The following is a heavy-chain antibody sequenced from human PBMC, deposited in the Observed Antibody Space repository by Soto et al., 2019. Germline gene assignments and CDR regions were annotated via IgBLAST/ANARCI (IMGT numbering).Heavy chain of an antibody. CDR2: MNPNSGDT. J-gene: IGHJ4*02. CDR3: ARGELLWFGELLR. D-gene: IGHD3-10*01. Sequence: QVQLVQSGAEVKKPGASVKVSCKASGYTFTSYEINWVRQATGQGLEWMGWMNPNSGDTGYAQKFQGRVAMTRNTSISTAYMELSSLRSEDTAVYYCARGELLWFGELLRWGQGTLVTVSS. CDR1: GYTFTSYE. V-gene: IGHV1-8*01.